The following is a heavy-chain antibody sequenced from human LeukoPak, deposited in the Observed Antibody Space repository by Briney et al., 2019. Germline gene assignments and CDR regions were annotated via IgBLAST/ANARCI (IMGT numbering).Heavy chain of an antibody. V-gene: IGHV3-30-3*01. CDR3: ARTDVVTYYYGMDV. J-gene: IGHJ6*02. CDR1: GFTFSSYA. D-gene: IGHD3-22*01. Sequence: GRSLRLSCAASGFTFSSYAMHWVRQAPGKGLEWVAVISYDGSNKYYADSVKGRFTISRDNSKNTLYLQMNSLRAEDTAVYYCARTDVVTYYYGMDVWGQGTTVTVSS. CDR2: ISYDGSNK.